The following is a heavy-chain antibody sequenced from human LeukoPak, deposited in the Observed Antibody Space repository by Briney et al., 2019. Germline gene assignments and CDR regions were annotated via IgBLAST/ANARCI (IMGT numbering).Heavy chain of an antibody. CDR1: GFTFSSYS. V-gene: IGHV3-21*01. D-gene: IGHD3-9*01. Sequence: GPLRLSCVVSGFTFSSYSMSWVRQTPEKRLEWVSSISGNSAFKHDADSVKGRFIISRDNAQNTLFLQMNSLRIEDTAVYYCARAGTDWYEDYWGQGTLVTVS. CDR2: ISGNSAFK. CDR3: ARAGTDWYEDY. J-gene: IGHJ4*02.